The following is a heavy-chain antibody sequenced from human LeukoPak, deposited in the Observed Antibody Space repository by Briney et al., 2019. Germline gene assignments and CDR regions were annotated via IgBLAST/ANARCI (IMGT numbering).Heavy chain of an antibody. D-gene: IGHD1-14*01. V-gene: IGHV3-74*01. CDR1: GSTLSTYW. CDR2: INNDGTGT. CDR3: VRDSNLSFDY. J-gene: IGHJ4*02. Sequence: GGSLRLSCEASGSTLSTYWMHWVRQAPGKGLVWVSHINNDGTGTTYADSVKGRFTISRDNAKNTLDLQMNSLRAEDTAVYYCVRDSNLSFDYWGQGTLVTVSS.